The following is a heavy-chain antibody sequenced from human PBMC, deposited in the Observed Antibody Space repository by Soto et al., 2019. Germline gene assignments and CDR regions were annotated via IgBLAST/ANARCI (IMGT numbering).Heavy chain of an antibody. CDR1: GGTFSSYA. CDR2: IIPIFGTA. D-gene: IGHD2-8*01. V-gene: IGHV1-69*06. CDR3: ARGGFRTNGGLGWFDP. J-gene: IGHJ5*02. Sequence: QVQLVQSGAEVKKPGSSVKVSCKASGGTFSSYAISWVRQAPGQGLEWMGGIIPIFGTANYAQKFQGRVTITADKSTSTVYMELSSLRSEDTAVYYCARGGFRTNGGLGWFDPWGQGPLVTVSS.